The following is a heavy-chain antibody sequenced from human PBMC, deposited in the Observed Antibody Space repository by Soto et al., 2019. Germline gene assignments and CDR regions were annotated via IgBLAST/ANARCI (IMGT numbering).Heavy chain of an antibody. CDR3: ANVGGLEQWLQRLDS. CDR2: IYWDDDK. J-gene: IGHJ4*02. CDR1: GFSLTSRGEG. Sequence: QITLKESGPTLVKPTQTVTLTCTFSGFSLTSRGEGVVWIRQPAGKALEWVTLIYWDDDKHYSPSLKNRPTITKDASKNQVVLTLTNVDPSDTGTYFCANVGGLEQWLQRLDSWGQGTLVTVSS. V-gene: IGHV2-5*02. D-gene: IGHD6-19*01.